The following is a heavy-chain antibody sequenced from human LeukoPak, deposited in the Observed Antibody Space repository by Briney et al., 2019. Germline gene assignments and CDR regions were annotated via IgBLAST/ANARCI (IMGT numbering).Heavy chain of an antibody. D-gene: IGHD3-22*01. Sequence: PGGSLRLSCAASGFTFSSYSMNWGRQAPGKGLEWVSYISSSSSTIYYADSVKGRFTISRDNAKNSLYLQMNSLRAEDTAVYYCARVLHKRNYDSSVYYGYWGQGTLVTVSS. CDR2: ISSSSSTI. J-gene: IGHJ4*02. V-gene: IGHV3-48*01. CDR3: ARVLHKRNYDSSVYYGY. CDR1: GFTFSSYS.